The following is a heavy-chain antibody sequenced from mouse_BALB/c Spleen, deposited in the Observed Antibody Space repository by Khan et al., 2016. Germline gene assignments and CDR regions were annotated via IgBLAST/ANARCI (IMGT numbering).Heavy chain of an antibody. CDR3: ARGDYGYDERVFDY. CDR1: GYSITSDYA. CDR2: ISYSGST. D-gene: IGHD2-2*01. J-gene: IGHJ2*01. V-gene: IGHV3-2*02. Sequence: VQLKESGPGLVKPSQSLSLTCTVTGYSITSDYAWNWIRQFPGNKLEWMGYISYSGSTSYNPSLKSRISITRDTSKNQFFLQLNSVTTEDTATYYCARGDYGYDERVFDYWGQGTTLTVSS.